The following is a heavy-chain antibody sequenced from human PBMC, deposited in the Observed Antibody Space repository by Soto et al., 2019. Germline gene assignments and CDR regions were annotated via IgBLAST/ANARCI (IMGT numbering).Heavy chain of an antibody. J-gene: IGHJ4*02. CDR3: ARALVSYCGGDCYSSEIFDY. D-gene: IGHD2-21*02. Sequence: SETLSLTCTVSGGSISSGDYYWSWIRQPPGKGLEWIGYIYYSGSTYYNPSLKSRVTISVDTSKNQFSLKLSSVTAADTAVYYCARALVSYCGGDCYSSEIFDYWGQGNLVTVSS. V-gene: IGHV4-30-4*01. CDR1: GGSISSGDYY. CDR2: IYYSGST.